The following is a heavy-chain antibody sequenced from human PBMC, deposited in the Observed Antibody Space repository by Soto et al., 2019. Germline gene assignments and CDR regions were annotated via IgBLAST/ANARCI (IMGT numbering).Heavy chain of an antibody. CDR3: ARESEDLTSKFDY. Sequence: GGSLRLSCAASGFTFTRYSMNWVRQAPGEGLEWVSSISSTTNYIYYGDSMKGRFTISRDNAKNSLYLEMNSLRAEDTAVYYCARESEDLTSKFDYWGQGTLVTVSS. CDR1: GFTFTRYS. V-gene: IGHV3-21*06. J-gene: IGHJ4*02. CDR2: ISSTTNYI.